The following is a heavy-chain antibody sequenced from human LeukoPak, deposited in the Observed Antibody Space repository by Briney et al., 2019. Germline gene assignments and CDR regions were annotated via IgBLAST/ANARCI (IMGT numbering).Heavy chain of an antibody. J-gene: IGHJ4*02. CDR3: ARDRWSYSSSSSFDY. Sequence: PSETLSLTCTVSGGSISSYYWSWIRQPAGKGLEWIGRIYTSGSTNYNPSLKSRVTISVDKPKNQFSLKLSSVTAADPAVYYCARDRWSYSSSSSFDYWGQGTLVTVSS. D-gene: IGHD6-13*01. V-gene: IGHV4-4*07. CDR2: IYTSGST. CDR1: GGSISSYY.